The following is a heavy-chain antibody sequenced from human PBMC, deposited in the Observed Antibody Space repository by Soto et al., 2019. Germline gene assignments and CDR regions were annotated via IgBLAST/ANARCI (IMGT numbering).Heavy chain of an antibody. Sequence: ASVKVSCKASGYTFTSYGISWVRQAPGQGLEWMGWISAYNGNTNYAQKLQGRVTMTTDTSTSTAYMELSSLRSEDTAVYYRARGPAGITIFGVAPNWFDPWGQGTLVTVSS. D-gene: IGHD3-3*01. J-gene: IGHJ5*02. CDR1: GYTFTSYG. CDR2: ISAYNGNT. CDR3: ARGPAGITIFGVAPNWFDP. V-gene: IGHV1-18*01.